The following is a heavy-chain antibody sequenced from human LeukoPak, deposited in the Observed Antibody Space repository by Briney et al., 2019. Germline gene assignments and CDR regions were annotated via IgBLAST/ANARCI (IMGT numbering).Heavy chain of an antibody. CDR2: INSDGSST. CDR1: GFTFSSYW. J-gene: IGHJ6*02. Sequence: GGSLRLSCAASGFTFSSYWMHWVGQAPGKGLVWVARINSDGSSTSYADSAKGRFTISRDNAKNTLYLQMNSLRAEDTAVYYCAKDAHSSGWRNYYYGMDVWGQGTTVTVSS. D-gene: IGHD6-19*01. CDR3: AKDAHSSGWRNYYYGMDV. V-gene: IGHV3-74*01.